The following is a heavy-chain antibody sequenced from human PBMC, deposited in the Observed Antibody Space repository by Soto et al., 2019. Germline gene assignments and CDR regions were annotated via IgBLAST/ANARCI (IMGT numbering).Heavy chain of an antibody. CDR1: GYTFTSYA. J-gene: IGHJ4*02. V-gene: IGHV1-3*01. D-gene: IGHD6-13*01. Sequence: ASVKVSCKASGYTFTSYAMHWVRQAPGQRLEWMGWINAGNGNTKYSQKFQGKVTITRDTSASTAYMELSSLRSEDTAVYYCARDQEYSRSYRAQWGQGTQVTVSS. CDR3: ARDQEYSRSYRAQ. CDR2: INAGNGNT.